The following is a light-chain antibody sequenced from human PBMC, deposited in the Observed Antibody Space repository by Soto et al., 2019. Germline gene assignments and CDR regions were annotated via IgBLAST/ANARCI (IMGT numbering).Light chain of an antibody. CDR2: DAS. CDR3: QQYNXXXGT. CDR1: QSVSSN. V-gene: IGKV3-15*01. Sequence: EIVMTQSPATLSVSPGERATLSCRASQSVSSNLAWYQQKPGQAPRLLIYDASTRATGIPARFSGSGSGTEFTLTXXXXXXEDFAVYCCQQYNXXXGTFGXGXXXXIX. J-gene: IGKJ2*01.